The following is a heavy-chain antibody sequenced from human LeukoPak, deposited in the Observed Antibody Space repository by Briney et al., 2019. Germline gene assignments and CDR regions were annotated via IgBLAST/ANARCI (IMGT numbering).Heavy chain of an antibody. CDR1: GGSFSGYY. Sequence: SETLSLTCAVYGGSFSGYYWSWIHQPPGKGLEWIGEINHSGSTNYNPSLKSRATISVDTSKNQFSLKLSSVTAADTAVYYCARGPFIVVVPAAIPYVDWGQGTLVTVSS. CDR2: INHSGST. D-gene: IGHD2-2*02. J-gene: IGHJ4*02. CDR3: ARGPFIVVVPAAIPYVD. V-gene: IGHV4-34*01.